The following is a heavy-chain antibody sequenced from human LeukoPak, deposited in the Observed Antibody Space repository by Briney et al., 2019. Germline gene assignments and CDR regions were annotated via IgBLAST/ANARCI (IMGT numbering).Heavy chain of an antibody. D-gene: IGHD2-2*01. V-gene: IGHV3-21*01. J-gene: IGHJ5*02. CDR3: ARADCSSSTCYLRRSWFDP. Sequence: GGSLRLSCAASGFTLSNYDMNWVRQAPGKGLEWVSSISTSSRYIYYKDSVRGRFTISRDDAKNSLYLEMNSLRAEDTAVYYCARADCSSSTCYLRRSWFDPCGQGTLVTVSS. CDR1: GFTLSNYD. CDR2: ISTSSRYI.